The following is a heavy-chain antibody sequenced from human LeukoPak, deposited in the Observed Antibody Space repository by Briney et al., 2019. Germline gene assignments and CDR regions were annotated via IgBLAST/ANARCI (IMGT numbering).Heavy chain of an antibody. J-gene: IGHJ4*02. D-gene: IGHD6-13*01. Sequence: PSETLSLTCAVYGGSFSGYYWGWIRQPPGKGLEWIGSIYHSGSTNYNPSLKSRVTISVDTSKNQFSLKLSSVTAADTAVYYCARGAAAGIYLVFDYWGQGTLVTVSS. CDR2: IYHSGST. V-gene: IGHV4-34*01. CDR1: GGSFSGYY. CDR3: ARGAAAGIYLVFDY.